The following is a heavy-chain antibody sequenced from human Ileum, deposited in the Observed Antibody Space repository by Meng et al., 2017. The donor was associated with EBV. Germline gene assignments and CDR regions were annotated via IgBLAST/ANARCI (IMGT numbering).Heavy chain of an antibody. CDR1: GVSISGNY. Sequence: VRLQHAGPGLVKPSGPLFLTCDVSGVSISGNYWSWIRQSPVKGLEWIGFFYEGTTNYNPSLKSRVTIAAGPANNQISLRLSSVTSADTAVYYCAKGGQWDPLDSWGRGILVTVSS. CDR2: FYEGTT. V-gene: IGHV4-59*01. CDR3: AKGGQWDPLDS. D-gene: IGHD1-26*01. J-gene: IGHJ4*02.